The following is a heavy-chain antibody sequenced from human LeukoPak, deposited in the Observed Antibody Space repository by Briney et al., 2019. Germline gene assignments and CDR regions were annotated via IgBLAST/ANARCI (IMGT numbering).Heavy chain of an antibody. Sequence: NTGGSLRLSCAASGFTFSSYSMNWVRQPPGKGLEWVTSISSSSSYIYYAVSEKGRFTISRDNTKNSLYLQVNSLRAEDTAVYYCARDRGYCSSTSCYQLAYYYYYGMDVWGQGTTVTVSS. CDR2: ISSSSSYI. J-gene: IGHJ6*02. CDR3: ARDRGYCSSTSCYQLAYYYYYGMDV. D-gene: IGHD2-2*01. V-gene: IGHV3-21*01. CDR1: GFTFSSYS.